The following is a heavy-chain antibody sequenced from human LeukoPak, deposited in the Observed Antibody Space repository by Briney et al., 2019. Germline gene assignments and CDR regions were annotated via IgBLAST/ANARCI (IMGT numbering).Heavy chain of an antibody. Sequence: GGSLRLSCAASGFTFSSYSMNWVRQAPGKGLEWVSYISSSGSTIYYADSVKGRFTTSRNNAKNSLYLQMNSLRAEDTAVYYCAELGITMIGGVWGKGTTVTISS. J-gene: IGHJ6*04. CDR1: GFTFSSYS. D-gene: IGHD3-10*02. V-gene: IGHV3-48*04. CDR3: AELGITMIGGV. CDR2: ISSSGSTI.